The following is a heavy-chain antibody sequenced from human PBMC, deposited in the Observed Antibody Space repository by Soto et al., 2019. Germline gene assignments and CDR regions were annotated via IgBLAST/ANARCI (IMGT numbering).Heavy chain of an antibody. Sequence: QLQLQESGPGLVKPSETLSLTCDVSGGSISSSSYYWGWIRQPPGKGLEWIGTISYSGSTSYNPSLKSRVTISVDTSKNQFSLKLRSVTAADTAVYYCARRAPLYGSGSSRFVPWGQGTLVTVSS. J-gene: IGHJ5*02. V-gene: IGHV4-39*01. CDR2: ISYSGST. CDR3: ARRAPLYGSGSSRFVP. D-gene: IGHD3-10*01. CDR1: GGSISSSSYY.